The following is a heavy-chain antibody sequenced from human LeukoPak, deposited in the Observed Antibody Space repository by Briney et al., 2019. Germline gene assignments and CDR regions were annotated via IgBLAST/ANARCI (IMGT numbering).Heavy chain of an antibody. D-gene: IGHD6-6*01. CDR1: GFTFSSYS. J-gene: IGHJ3*02. CDR3: ARDLGPDRSSPNTGAFDI. V-gene: IGHV3-48*04. CDR2: ISPAGTT. Sequence: GGSLRLSCAASGFTFSSYSMNWVRQAPGKGLEWVSYISPAGTTYYADSVKGRFTISRDNAKTSLYLQMSSLRADDTAVYYCARDLGPDRSSPNTGAFDIWGQGTMVTVSS.